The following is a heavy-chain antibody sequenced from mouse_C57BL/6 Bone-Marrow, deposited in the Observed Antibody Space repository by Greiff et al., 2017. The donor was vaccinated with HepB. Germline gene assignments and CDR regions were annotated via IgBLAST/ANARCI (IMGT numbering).Heavy chain of an antibody. Sequence: VQLQQSGAELVRPGASVKLSCTASGFNIKDDYMHWVKQRPEQGLEWIGWIDPENGDTEYASKFQGKATLTADTSSNTAYLQLSSLTSEDTDVYYCTTGDGYFSYWYFDGWGTGTTVTVSS. J-gene: IGHJ1*03. V-gene: IGHV14-4*01. CDR3: TTGDGYFSYWYFDG. CDR1: GFNIKDDY. CDR2: IDPENGDT. D-gene: IGHD2-3*01.